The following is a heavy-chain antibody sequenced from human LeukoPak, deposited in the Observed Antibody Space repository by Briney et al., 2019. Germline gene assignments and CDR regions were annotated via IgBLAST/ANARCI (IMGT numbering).Heavy chain of an antibody. CDR1: GFTFDDYA. D-gene: IGHD3-3*01. CDR3: AKGYDFWSGYLDY. J-gene: IGHJ4*02. CDR2: ISWNSGSI. V-gene: IGHV3-9*01. Sequence: GGSLGLSCAASGFTFDDYAMRWVRQAPGKGLEWVSGISWNSGSIGYADSVKGRFTISRDNAKNSLYLQMNRLRAEDTALYYCAKGYDFWSGYLDYWGQGTLVTVSS.